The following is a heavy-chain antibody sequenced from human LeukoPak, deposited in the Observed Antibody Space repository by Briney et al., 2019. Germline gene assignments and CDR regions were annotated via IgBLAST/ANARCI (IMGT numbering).Heavy chain of an antibody. CDR2: ISGSGVST. Sequence: GGSLRLSCAASGFTFSSYAMSWVRQAPGNGLEWVSVISGSGVSTYYADSLKGRFTISRDNSKNTLYLQMNSLRAEDTAVYYCAREQEIATHDAFDIWGQGTIVTVSS. D-gene: IGHD5-24*01. J-gene: IGHJ3*02. V-gene: IGHV3-23*01. CDR3: AREQEIATHDAFDI. CDR1: GFTFSSYA.